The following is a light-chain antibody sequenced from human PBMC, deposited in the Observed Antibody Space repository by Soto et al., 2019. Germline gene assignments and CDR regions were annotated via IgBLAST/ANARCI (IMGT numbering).Light chain of an antibody. V-gene: IGKV3-20*01. CDR2: GVS. CDR1: QSVSSSY. Sequence: ETVLTQSPGTLSLSPGERATLSCRASQSVSSSYLAWYQQRPGQAPRLLIYGVSSRATGIPDRFSGSGSGTDFTLTISRLETADFAVYYRHKYGSSPWPFGQGTKVELK. CDR3: HKYGSSPWP. J-gene: IGKJ1*01.